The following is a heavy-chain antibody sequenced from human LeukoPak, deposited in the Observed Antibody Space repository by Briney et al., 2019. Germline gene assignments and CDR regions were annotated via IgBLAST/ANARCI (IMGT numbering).Heavy chain of an antibody. CDR3: AKDFGFYGEDVDY. CDR1: GFSFSMYS. D-gene: IGHD4-17*01. CDR2: ISDNGAVT. J-gene: IGHJ4*02. Sequence: GGSLRLSCAASGFSFSMYSMSWTRQAPGKGLEWVSVISDNGAVTFYGDSVKGRFTISRDNSKNTLYLQMSSLRVEDTAVYYCAKDFGFYGEDVDYWGQGTLVTVSS. V-gene: IGHV3-23*01.